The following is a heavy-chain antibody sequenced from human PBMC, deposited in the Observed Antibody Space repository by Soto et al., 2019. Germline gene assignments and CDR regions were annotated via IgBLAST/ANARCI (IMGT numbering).Heavy chain of an antibody. J-gene: IGHJ4*02. CDR2: ISSSGSII. V-gene: IGHV3-11*04. CDR3: ARDVDTSSHFSYLDY. Sequence: GGSLRLSCAASGFTFSDYYMSWICQAPGKGLEWVSDISSSGSIIYYADSVKGRFTISRDNSKNTVYLQMNSLRVEDTALYYCARDVDTSSHFSYLDYWGQGTPVTVSS. CDR1: GFTFSDYY. D-gene: IGHD2-2*01.